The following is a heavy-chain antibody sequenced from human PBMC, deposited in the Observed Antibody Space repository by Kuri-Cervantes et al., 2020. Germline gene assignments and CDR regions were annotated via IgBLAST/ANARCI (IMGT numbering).Heavy chain of an antibody. D-gene: IGHD2-2*01. Sequence: GESRKISCAASGFTVSSNYMSWVRQAPGKGLEWVSAISGSGGSTYYADSVKGRFTISRDNSKNTLSLQINSLRAEDTAVYYCAKGSVGDYYHMDVWGKGTTVTVSS. CDR1: GFTVSSNY. CDR2: ISGSGGST. CDR3: AKGSVGDYYHMDV. V-gene: IGHV3-23*01. J-gene: IGHJ6*03.